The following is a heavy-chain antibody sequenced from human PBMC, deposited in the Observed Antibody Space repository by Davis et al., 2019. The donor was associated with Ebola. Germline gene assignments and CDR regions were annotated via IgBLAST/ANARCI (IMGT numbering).Heavy chain of an antibody. J-gene: IGHJ6*03. Sequence: MPSETLSLTCAVYGGSFSAYYWSWIRQPPGKGLEWIGEINHSGSTNYNPSLKSRVTISVDTSKKQFSLKLNSVTAADTAVYYCARGGGSYYMDVWGKGATVTVSS. CDR1: GGSFSAYY. D-gene: IGHD3-10*01. CDR2: INHSGST. V-gene: IGHV4-34*01. CDR3: ARGGGSYYMDV.